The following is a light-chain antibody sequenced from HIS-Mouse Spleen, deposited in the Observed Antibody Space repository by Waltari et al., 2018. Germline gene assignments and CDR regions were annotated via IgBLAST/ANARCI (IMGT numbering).Light chain of an antibody. J-gene: IGLJ2*01. V-gene: IGLV2-14*03. Sequence: QSALTQPASVSGSPGQSITISCTGTSSDVGGYNYVSWYQQHPGKAPKLMIYDVSNLPSWVSNRFSGSKSGNTASLTISGLQAEDEADYYCSSYTSSSTEVFGGGTKLTVL. CDR1: SSDVGGYNY. CDR3: SSYTSSSTEV. CDR2: DVS.